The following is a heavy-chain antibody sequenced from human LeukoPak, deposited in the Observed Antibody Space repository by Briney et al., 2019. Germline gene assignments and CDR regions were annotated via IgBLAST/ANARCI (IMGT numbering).Heavy chain of an antibody. CDR2: IYHSGST. J-gene: IGHJ6*03. CDR3: AIIQLTRGYRGYDIMDV. V-gene: IGHV4-39*07. D-gene: IGHD5-12*01. CDR1: GGSISSSSYY. Sequence: SETLSLTCTVSGGSISSSSYYWGWVRQPPGKGLEWIGEIYHSGSTNYNPSLKSRVTISVDKSKNQFSLKLSSVTAADTAVYYCAIIQLTRGYRGYDIMDVWGKGTTVTVSS.